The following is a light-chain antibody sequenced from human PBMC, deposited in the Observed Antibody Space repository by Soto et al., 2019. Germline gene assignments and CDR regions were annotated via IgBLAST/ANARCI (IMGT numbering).Light chain of an antibody. CDR3: QQYGSSPPT. CDR2: AAS. CDR1: QSVTSH. V-gene: IGKV3-20*01. J-gene: IGKJ1*01. Sequence: EIVFPQSTATLSLSPGAIATLPCMASQSVTSHLSWYQQRPGQPPRLLLYAASKRATGIPDRFSGSGSGTDFTLTINRLEPEDFALYYCQQYGSSPPTFGQGSKVDIK.